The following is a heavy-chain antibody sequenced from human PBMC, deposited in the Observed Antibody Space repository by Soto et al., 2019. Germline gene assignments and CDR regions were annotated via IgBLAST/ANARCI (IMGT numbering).Heavy chain of an antibody. Sequence: GGSLRLSCAASGFTFSSYAMSWVRQAPGKGLEWVSAISGSGGSTYYADSVKGRFTISRDNSKNTRYLQMNSLRAEDTAVYYCAKEDCSSTSCPVYYYYYYMDVWGKGTTVTVSS. CDR2: ISGSGGST. J-gene: IGHJ6*03. CDR3: AKEDCSSTSCPVYYYYYYMDV. V-gene: IGHV3-23*01. CDR1: GFTFSSYA. D-gene: IGHD2-2*01.